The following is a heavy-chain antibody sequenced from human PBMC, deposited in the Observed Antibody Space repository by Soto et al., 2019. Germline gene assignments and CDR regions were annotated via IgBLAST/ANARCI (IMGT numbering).Heavy chain of an antibody. Sequence: GSLRLSCAASGFDFSVYWMSWVRQSPGKGPEWVANIKFDGSEKQYVDSVKGRFTISRDNARNSVFLRMNSLRAGDTAVYYCVKDGGYCSSATCYSPRNHYFDAWGQGTLVTVSS. J-gene: IGHJ5*02. CDR2: IKFDGSEK. CDR3: VKDGGYCSSATCYSPRNHYFDA. V-gene: IGHV3-7*03. D-gene: IGHD2-2*01. CDR1: GFDFSVYW.